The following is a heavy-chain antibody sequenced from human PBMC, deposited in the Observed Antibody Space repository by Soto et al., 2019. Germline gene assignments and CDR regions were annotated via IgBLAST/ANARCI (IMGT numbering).Heavy chain of an antibody. CDR2: IYYSGST. J-gene: IGHJ3*02. CDR3: ARDIAAAGGDAFDI. CDR1: GGSISSYY. D-gene: IGHD6-13*01. Sequence: SETLSLTCTVSGGSISSYYWSWIRQPPGKGLEWIGYIYYSGSTNYNPSLKSRVTISVDTSKNQFSLKLSSVTAADTAVYYCARDIAAAGGDAFDIWGQGTMVT. V-gene: IGHV4-59*01.